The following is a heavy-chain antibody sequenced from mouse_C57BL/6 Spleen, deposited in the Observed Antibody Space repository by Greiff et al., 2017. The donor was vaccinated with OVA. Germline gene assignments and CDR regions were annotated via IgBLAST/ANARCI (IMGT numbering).Heavy chain of an antibody. CDR1: GYAFSSYW. Sequence: QVQLKQSGAELVKPGASVKISCKASGYAFSSYWMNWVKQRPGKGLEWIGQIYPGDGDTNYNGKFKGKATLTADKSSSTAYMQLSSLTSEDSAVYFCARRGVYDGYYYWGQGTTLTVSS. V-gene: IGHV1-80*01. J-gene: IGHJ2*01. CDR3: ARRGVYDGYYY. D-gene: IGHD2-3*01. CDR2: IYPGDGDT.